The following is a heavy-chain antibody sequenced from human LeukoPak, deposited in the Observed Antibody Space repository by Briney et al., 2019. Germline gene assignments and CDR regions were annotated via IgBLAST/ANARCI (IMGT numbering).Heavy chain of an antibody. CDR3: AREVTGTTNASDI. CDR2: INPNSGGT. D-gene: IGHD1-20*01. J-gene: IGHJ3*02. CDR1: GYSFNYYY. V-gene: IGHV1-2*02. Sequence: ASVRVSCKASGYSFNYYYIHWARQAPGQGLEWMGWINPNSGGTNYAQTFQGRVTMTRDTSSSTAYMELSRLRSDDTAVYFCAREVTGTTNASDIWGQGTMVTVSS.